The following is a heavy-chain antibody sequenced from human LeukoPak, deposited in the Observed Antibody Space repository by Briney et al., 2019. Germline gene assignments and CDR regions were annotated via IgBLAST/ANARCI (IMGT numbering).Heavy chain of an antibody. CDR2: IWYDGSNK. CDR3: ARDPDDYGDYSYFDY. D-gene: IGHD4-17*01. CDR1: GFTFSSYG. V-gene: IGHV3-33*01. Sequence: GGPLRLSCAASGFTFSSYGMHWVRQAPGKGLEWVAVIWYDGSNKYYADSVKGRFTISRDNSKNTLFLQMNSLRAEDTAVYHCARDPDDYGDYSYFDYWGQGTLVTVSS. J-gene: IGHJ4*02.